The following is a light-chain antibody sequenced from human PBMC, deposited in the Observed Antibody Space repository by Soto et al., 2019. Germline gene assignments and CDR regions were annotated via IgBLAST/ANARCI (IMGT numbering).Light chain of an antibody. Sequence: QSVLTHPASVSGSPGQSITISCTGTSSDVGGYDYVSWYQHHTGKAPKLLIFEVSNRPSEVSNRFSGSKSGNTASLTISGLQLEDEADYYCTSYAITSPYVFGTGTKVTVL. CDR2: EVS. CDR1: SSDVGGYDY. V-gene: IGLV2-14*01. J-gene: IGLJ1*01. CDR3: TSYAITSPYV.